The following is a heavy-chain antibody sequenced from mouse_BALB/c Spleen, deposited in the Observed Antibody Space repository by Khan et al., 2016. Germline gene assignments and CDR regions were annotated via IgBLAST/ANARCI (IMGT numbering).Heavy chain of an antibody. CDR3: ARSGSDFGSRYYFDY. J-gene: IGHJ2*01. V-gene: IGHV3-2*02. CDR2: IHYSGTT. Sequence: EVQLQESGPGLVKPSQSLSLTCTVSDYSITNDYAWNWIRQFPGNKLEWMGYIHYSGTTRSNPSLKSRISITRDTSKNQFFLQLNSVTAEDTATYYCARSGSDFGSRYYFDYWGQGTTLSVSS. CDR1: DYSITNDYA. D-gene: IGHD1-1*01.